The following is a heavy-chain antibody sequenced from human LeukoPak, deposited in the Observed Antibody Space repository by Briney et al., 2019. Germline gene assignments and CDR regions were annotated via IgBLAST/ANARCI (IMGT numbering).Heavy chain of an antibody. V-gene: IGHV3-30*18. J-gene: IGHJ4*02. CDR2: ISYDGSNK. Sequence: GGSLRLSCAASGFTFSSYGMHWVRQAPGKGLEWVAVISYDGSNKYYADSVKGRFTISRDNSKNTLYLQMNSLRAEDTAVYYWAKSGIQAMVKYYFDYWGQGTLVTVSS. CDR1: GFTFSSYG. D-gene: IGHD5-18*01. CDR3: AKSGIQAMVKYYFDY.